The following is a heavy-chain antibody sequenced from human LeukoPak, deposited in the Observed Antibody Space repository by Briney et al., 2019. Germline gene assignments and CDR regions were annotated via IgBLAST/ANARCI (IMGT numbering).Heavy chain of an antibody. J-gene: IGHJ4*01. CDR1: GALDRSGNSY. CDR3: ARTQCCSRYYCVVGYFDY. CDR2: IYYSGST. V-gene: IGHV4-61*01. Sequence: ETLGLMRAVSGALDRSGNSYGSWIRQPPGKGLEWIGYIYYSGSTNYNPSLKSRVTILVDTSKNQFSLKLRSVTAADTAVYYCARTQCCSRYYCVVGYFDYWGQGTLVTVSS. D-gene: IGHD2-2*01.